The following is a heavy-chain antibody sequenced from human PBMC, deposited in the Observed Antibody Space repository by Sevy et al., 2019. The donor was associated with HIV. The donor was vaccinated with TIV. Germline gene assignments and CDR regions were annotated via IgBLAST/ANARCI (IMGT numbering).Heavy chain of an antibody. CDR1: GVSISNYY. D-gene: IGHD6-13*01. V-gene: IGHV4-59*01. J-gene: IGHJ4*02. CDR2: SGST. Sequence: GSLRLSCTVSGVSISNYYWAWIRQPPGKGLECVGFSGSTNYNPSLKSRVTTSVDTSKNHFSLKLSSVTVADTAIYYCARGGPNQHQLDYLDYWGQGTLVTVSS. CDR3: ARGGPNQHQLDYLDY.